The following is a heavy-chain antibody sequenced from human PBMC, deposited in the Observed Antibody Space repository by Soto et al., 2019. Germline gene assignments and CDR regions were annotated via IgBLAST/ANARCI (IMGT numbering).Heavy chain of an antibody. D-gene: IGHD3-22*01. CDR1: GYTFTSYG. V-gene: IGHV1-18*01. CDR3: ARDYYDSSGYSNWFDP. J-gene: IGHJ5*02. CDR2: ISAYNGNT. Sequence: ASVQVSCKASGYTFTSYGISWVRQAPGQGLEWMGWISAYNGNTNYAQKLQGRVTMTTDTSTSTAYMELRSLRSDDTAVYYCARDYYDSSGYSNWFDPWGQGTLVTVSS.